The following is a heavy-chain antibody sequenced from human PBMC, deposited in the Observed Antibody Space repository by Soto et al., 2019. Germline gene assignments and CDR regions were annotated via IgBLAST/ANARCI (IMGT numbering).Heavy chain of an antibody. CDR1: VFTGSSEG. Sequence: SLRLSGSASVFTGSSEGVKWDGQAPGEGLEWVSYISSSGSTIYYADSVKGRFTISRDNAKNSLYLQMNSLRAEDTAVYYCARGKDFYGGNDRGYFDYWGQGTLVTVSS. V-gene: IGHV3-48*03. J-gene: IGHJ4*02. D-gene: IGHD4-17*01. CDR3: ARGKDFYGGNDRGYFDY. CDR2: ISSSGSTI.